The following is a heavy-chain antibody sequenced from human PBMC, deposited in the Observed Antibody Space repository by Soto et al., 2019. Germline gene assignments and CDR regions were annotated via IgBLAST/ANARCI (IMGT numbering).Heavy chain of an antibody. Sequence: QVQLQESGPGLVKPSGTLSLTCAVSGGSISSSNWWSWVRQPPGKGLEWIGEIYHSGSTNYNPSLRRRVTISVDKSKNQISLKLSTVTAADTAVYYCARTGEYSRSVYDYWGQESLVTVSS. D-gene: IGHD6-6*01. CDR3: ARTGEYSRSVYDY. V-gene: IGHV4-4*02. CDR1: GGSISSSNW. J-gene: IGHJ4*02. CDR2: IYHSGST.